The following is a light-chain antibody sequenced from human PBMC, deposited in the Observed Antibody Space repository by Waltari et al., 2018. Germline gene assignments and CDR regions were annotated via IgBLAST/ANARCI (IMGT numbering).Light chain of an antibody. Sequence: EIVLTQSPGTLSLFPGERATLSCRASQSVHNNYLAWYQQKPGQAPRLLIYGASTRATAIPDRVSGSGSGTDFTLTISRLEPEDCAVYVCQQYARTPPTFGGGTKVEIK. CDR3: QQYARTPPT. CDR2: GAS. V-gene: IGKV3-20*01. J-gene: IGKJ4*01. CDR1: QSVHNNY.